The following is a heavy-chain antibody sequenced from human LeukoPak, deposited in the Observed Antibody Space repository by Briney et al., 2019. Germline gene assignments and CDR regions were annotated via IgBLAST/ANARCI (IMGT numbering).Heavy chain of an antibody. V-gene: IGHV1-18*01. D-gene: IGHD2-2*01. CDR3: ARDHPPYCSSTSCYGGSVY. Sequence: ASVKVSCKASGYTFTSYGISWVRQAPGQGLEWMGWISPYNGNTNYAQKLQGRVTMTTDTSTSTAYMELRSLRSDDTAVYYCARDHPPYCSSTSCYGGSVYWGQGTLVTVSS. J-gene: IGHJ4*02. CDR1: GYTFTSYG. CDR2: ISPYNGNT.